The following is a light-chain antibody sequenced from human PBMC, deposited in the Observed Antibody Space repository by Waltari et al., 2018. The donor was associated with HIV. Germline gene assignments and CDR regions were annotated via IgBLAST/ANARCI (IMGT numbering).Light chain of an antibody. V-gene: IGLV3-25*03. CDR3: QSGDNKLTSVF. CDR2: KDT. Sequence: SSELTQPPSVSVSPGQTVRITCSGDALPTQYTSWYQQKPGQPPVVVMYKDTQRSSGTTERFSGSSSGTTVTLTITAVRAEDEAYYYCQSGDNKLTSVFFGGGTRLTVL. CDR1: ALPTQY. J-gene: IGLJ2*01.